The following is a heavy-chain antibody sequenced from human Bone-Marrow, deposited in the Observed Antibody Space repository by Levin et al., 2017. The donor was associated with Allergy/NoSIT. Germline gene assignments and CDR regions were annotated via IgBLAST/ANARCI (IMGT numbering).Heavy chain of an antibody. CDR3: ARSRYNWNYFDY. CDR1: GFTVSSNY. D-gene: IGHD1-20*01. Sequence: PGGSLRLSCAASGFTVSSNYMSWVRQAPGKGLEWVSVIYSGGSTYYADSVKGRFTISRDNSKNTLYLQMNSLRAEDTAVYYCARSRYNWNYFDYWGQGTLVTVSS. J-gene: IGHJ4*02. V-gene: IGHV3-53*01. CDR2: IYSGGST.